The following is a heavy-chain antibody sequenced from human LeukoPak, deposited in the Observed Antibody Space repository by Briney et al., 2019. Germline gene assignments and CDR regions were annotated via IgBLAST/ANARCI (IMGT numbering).Heavy chain of an antibody. CDR1: GFTFSSYA. J-gene: IGHJ4*02. CDR2: IRSKAYGGTT. D-gene: IGHD3-22*01. CDR3: TRDTYYYDSSGYLTH. V-gene: IGHV3-49*03. Sequence: PGGSLRLSCAASGFTFSSYAMSWFRQAPGKGLEWVGFIRSKAYGGTTEYAASVKGRFTISRDDSKSIAYLQMNSLKTEDTAVYYCTRDTYYYDSSGYLTHWGQGTLVTVSS.